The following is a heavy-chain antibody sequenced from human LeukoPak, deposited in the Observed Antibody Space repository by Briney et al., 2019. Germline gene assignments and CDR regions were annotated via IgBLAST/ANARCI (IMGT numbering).Heavy chain of an antibody. V-gene: IGHV3-11*05. CDR1: GLTFSDYY. J-gene: IGHJ3*02. Sequence: PGGSLRLSCAASGLTFSDYYMSWIRQAPGKGLEWVSYISSSSSYTNYADSVKGRFTISRDNAKNSLYLQMNSLRAEVTAVYYCARAGGSGSGAFDIWGQGTMVTVSS. CDR3: ARAGGSGSGAFDI. CDR2: ISSSSSYT. D-gene: IGHD3-16*01.